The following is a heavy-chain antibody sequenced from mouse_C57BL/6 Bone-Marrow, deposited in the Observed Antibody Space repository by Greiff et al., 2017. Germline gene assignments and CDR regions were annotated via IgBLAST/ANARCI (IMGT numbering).Heavy chain of an antibody. J-gene: IGHJ3*01. CDR1: GYTFTSYG. V-gene: IGHV1-81*01. CDR2: IYPRSGNT. D-gene: IGHD1-1*01. Sequence: VQLVESGAELARPGASVKLSCKASGYTFTSYGISWVKQRTGQGLEWIGEIYPRSGNTYYNEKFKGKATLTADKSSSTAYMELRSLTSEDSAVYFCARRRGLFYATDWGQGTLVTVSA. CDR3: ARRRGLFYATD.